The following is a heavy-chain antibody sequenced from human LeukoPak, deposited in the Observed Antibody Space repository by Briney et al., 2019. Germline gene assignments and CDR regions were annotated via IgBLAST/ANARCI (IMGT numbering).Heavy chain of an antibody. CDR1: GFTFSNHN. CDR3: ARDAYHSGDLDQ. V-gene: IGHV3-30*02. D-gene: IGHD3/OR15-3a*01. CDR2: IRFDGTNR. J-gene: IGHJ4*02. Sequence: PGGSLRLSCAASGFTFSNHNMHWVRQAPGKGLEWVSFIRFDGTNRHYVDSVKGRFTISRDNPNNMLYLQMNSLKFDDTAVYYCARDAYHSGDLDQWGEGTLVIVSS.